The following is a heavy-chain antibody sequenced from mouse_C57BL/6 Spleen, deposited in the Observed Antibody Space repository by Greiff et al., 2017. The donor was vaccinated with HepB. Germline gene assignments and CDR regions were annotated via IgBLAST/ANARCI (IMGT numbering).Heavy chain of an antibody. CDR1: GYTFTDYN. CDR2: INPNNGGT. V-gene: IGHV1-18*01. D-gene: IGHD2-5*01. J-gene: IGHJ2*01. Sequence: EVQLQQSGPELVKPGASVKIPCKASGYTFTDYNMDWVKQSHGKSLEWIGDINPNNGGTIYNQKFKGKATLTVDKSSSTAYMELRSLTSEDTAVYYCARGVLGYSNYVYFDYWGQGTTLTVSS. CDR3: ARGVLGYSNYVYFDY.